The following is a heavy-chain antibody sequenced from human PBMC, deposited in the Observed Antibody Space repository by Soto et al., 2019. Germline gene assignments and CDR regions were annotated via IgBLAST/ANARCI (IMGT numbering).Heavy chain of an antibody. Sequence: QLQLQEAGPGLVKPSETLSLTCSVSGGSINSSSYFWGWVRQPPGKGLEWIGSIYYSGSTYYNPSLMRRVTISVDTSKNQFSLKLSSVTAADTAVFYCARHYSSGSRNWFDPWGQGTLVTVSS. V-gene: IGHV4-39*01. D-gene: IGHD6-19*01. CDR1: GGSINSSSYF. CDR2: IYYSGST. CDR3: ARHYSSGSRNWFDP. J-gene: IGHJ5*02.